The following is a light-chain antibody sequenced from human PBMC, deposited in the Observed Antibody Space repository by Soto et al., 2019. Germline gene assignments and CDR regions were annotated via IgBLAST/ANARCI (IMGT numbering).Light chain of an antibody. J-gene: IGLJ1*01. CDR1: SSDVGSYNL. CDR3: CSYAGSSTFYV. Sequence: QSALTQPASVSGSPGQSITISCTGTSSDVGSYNLVSWYQQHPGKAPKLMIYEVSKRPSGVSNRFSGSKSGNTASLTICGLQAEDEADYYCCSYAGSSTFYVFGTGTKLTVL. V-gene: IGLV2-23*02. CDR2: EVS.